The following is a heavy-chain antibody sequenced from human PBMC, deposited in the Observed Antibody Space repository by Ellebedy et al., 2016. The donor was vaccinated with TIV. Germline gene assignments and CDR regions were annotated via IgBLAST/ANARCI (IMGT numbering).Heavy chain of an antibody. CDR3: ARGYY. CDR1: GYTFINYV. J-gene: IGHJ4*02. V-gene: IGHV1-3*01. Sequence: AASVKVSCKASGYTFINYVMHWVRQAPGQRLEWMGWINAGNGNTKYSQKFQGRLTMTRDTSKSTAYMELSSLSSEDTAVYYCARGYYWGQGTRVAV. CDR2: INAGNGNT.